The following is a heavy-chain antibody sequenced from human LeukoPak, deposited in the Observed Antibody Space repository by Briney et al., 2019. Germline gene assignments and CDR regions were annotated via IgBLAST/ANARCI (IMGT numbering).Heavy chain of an antibody. V-gene: IGHV4-59*03. Sequence: PSETLSLTCTVSGGSISSYYWTWIRQPPAKGLEWIGYMYYTGSTKYNPSLKSRVSISVDTSKNQFSLTLTSVTAADTAVYYCAAVVVSGTPYFDYWGQGTLVTVSS. D-gene: IGHD2-21*02. CDR2: MYYTGST. J-gene: IGHJ4*02. CDR1: GGSISSYY. CDR3: AAVVVSGTPYFDY.